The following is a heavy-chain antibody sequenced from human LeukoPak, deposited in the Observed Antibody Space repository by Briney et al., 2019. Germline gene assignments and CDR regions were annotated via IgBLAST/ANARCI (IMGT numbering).Heavy chain of an antibody. V-gene: IGHV3-21*01. CDR3: ARDLGDYFDY. J-gene: IGHJ4*02. CDR2: ISSSSSYI. Sequence: GSLRLSCAASGFTFSSYSMNWVRQAPGKGLEWVSSISSSSSYIYYADSVKGRFTTSRDNAKNSLYLQMNSLRAEDTAVYYCARDLGDYFDYWGQGTLVTVSS. CDR1: GFTFSSYS. D-gene: IGHD3-10*01.